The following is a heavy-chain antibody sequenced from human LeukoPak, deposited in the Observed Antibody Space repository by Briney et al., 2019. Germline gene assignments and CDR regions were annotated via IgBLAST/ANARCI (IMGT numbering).Heavy chain of an antibody. J-gene: IGHJ3*02. V-gene: IGHV4-39*01. D-gene: IGHD3-16*01. CDR3: ARQLGAYSYPFDI. CDR2: IYFTGTT. CDR1: GGSISSSSYY. Sequence: SETLSLTCTVSGGSISSSSYYWGWIRQPPGKGLEWIGSIYFTGTTLYNPSLTSRVTISVDTSKNRFSLRLNSVTAADTAVYYCARQLGAYSYPFDIWGQGTKVTVSS.